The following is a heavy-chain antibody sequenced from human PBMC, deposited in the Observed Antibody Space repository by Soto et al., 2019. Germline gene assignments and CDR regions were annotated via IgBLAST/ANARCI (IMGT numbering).Heavy chain of an antibody. Sequence: QITLKESGPTLVKPTQTLTLTCTFSGFSLSTSGVGVGWIRQPPGKALEWLALINWDDDKRYSPSLKSRLTITKDTSKNQVVLTMTNMDPVDTATYYCAHSSGQGGDYDFWSGNYYYYYYMDVWGKGTTVTVSS. CDR2: INWDDDK. CDR1: GFSLSTSGVG. D-gene: IGHD3-3*01. J-gene: IGHJ6*03. V-gene: IGHV2-5*02. CDR3: AHSSGQGGDYDFWSGNYYYYYYMDV.